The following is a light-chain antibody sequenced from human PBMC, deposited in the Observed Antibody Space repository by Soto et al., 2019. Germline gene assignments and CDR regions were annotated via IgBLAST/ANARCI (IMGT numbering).Light chain of an antibody. V-gene: IGLV2-14*01. J-gene: IGLJ1*01. CDR2: EVS. CDR3: ISYTGSSTSYV. CDR1: SSDVGSYDH. Sequence: QSALTQPASVSGSPGQSSTISCSGTSSDVGSYDHVGWYQQFPGKTPKLMIYEVSNRPSGVSSRFSGSKSGNTASLTISGLQAEDEADYYCISYTGSSTSYVFGSGTKVTVL.